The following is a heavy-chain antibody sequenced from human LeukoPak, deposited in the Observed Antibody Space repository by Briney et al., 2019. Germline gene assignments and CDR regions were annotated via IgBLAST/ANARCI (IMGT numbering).Heavy chain of an antibody. CDR3: ARHGTTYYYDSSGVFYFDY. CDR1: GGPISSYY. CDR2: IYYSGST. V-gene: IGHV4-59*08. Sequence: PSETLSLTCTVSGGPISSYYWSWIRQPPGKGLEWIGYIYYSGSTNYNPSLKSRVTISVDTSKNQFSLKLSSVTAADTAVYYCARHGTTYYYDSSGVFYFDYWGQGTLVTVSS. J-gene: IGHJ4*02. D-gene: IGHD3-22*01.